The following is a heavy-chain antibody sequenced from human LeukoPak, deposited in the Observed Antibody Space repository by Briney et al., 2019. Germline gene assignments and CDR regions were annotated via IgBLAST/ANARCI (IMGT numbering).Heavy chain of an antibody. CDR1: GFTFDDYG. Sequence: GGSLRLSCAASGFTFDDYGMSWVRHAPGKGLEWVSGINWNGGSTGYADSVKGRFTISRDNAKNSLYLQMNSLRADDTALYYCARQGSSGWYSYMDVWGKGTTVTVSS. CDR3: ARQGSSGWYSYMDV. V-gene: IGHV3-20*04. D-gene: IGHD6-19*01. CDR2: INWNGGST. J-gene: IGHJ6*03.